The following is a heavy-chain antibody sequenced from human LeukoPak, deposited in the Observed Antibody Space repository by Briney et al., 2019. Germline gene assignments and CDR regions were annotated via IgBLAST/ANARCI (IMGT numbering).Heavy chain of an antibody. CDR1: GGSISSSSYY. V-gene: IGHV4-39*07. J-gene: IGHJ4*02. Sequence: PSETLSLTCTVSGGSISSSSYYWGWIRQPPGKGLEWIGEINHSGSTNYNPSLKSRVTISVDTSKNQFSLKLSSVTAADTAVYYCARGGTTLGGSDYWGQGTLVTVSS. CDR3: ARGGTTLGGSDY. CDR2: INHSGST. D-gene: IGHD2/OR15-2a*01.